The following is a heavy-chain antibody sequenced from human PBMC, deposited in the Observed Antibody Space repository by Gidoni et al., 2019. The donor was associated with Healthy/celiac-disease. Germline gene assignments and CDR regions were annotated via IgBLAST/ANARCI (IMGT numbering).Heavy chain of an antibody. CDR3: AKHINDAFDI. J-gene: IGHJ3*02. V-gene: IGHV3-30*18. CDR2: RSYDGSNK. CDR1: GFTFSSYG. Sequence: QVQLVESGGGVVQPGRSLRLSCAASGFTFSSYGMHWVRQAPGKGLEWVAVRSYDGSNKYYADSVKGRFTISRDNSKNTLYLQMNSLRAEDTAVYYCAKHINDAFDIWGQGTMVTVSS.